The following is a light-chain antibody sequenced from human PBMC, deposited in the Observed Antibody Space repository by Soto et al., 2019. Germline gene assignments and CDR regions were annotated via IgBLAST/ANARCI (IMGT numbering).Light chain of an antibody. CDR3: CSFAGSRTFD. CDR2: EVS. CDR1: SSDVGSYNL. Sequence: QSALTQPASVSGSPGQSITISCTGTSSDVGSYNLVSWYQQHPDKAPKLMIYEVSKRPSGVSNRFSGSKSGNTASLTISGLQAEDEAYYYRCSFAGSRTFDFGTGTQVNVL. V-gene: IGLV2-23*02. J-gene: IGLJ1*01.